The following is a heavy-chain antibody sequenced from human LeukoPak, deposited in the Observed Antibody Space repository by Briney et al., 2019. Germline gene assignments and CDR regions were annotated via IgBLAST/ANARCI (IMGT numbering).Heavy chain of an antibody. D-gene: IGHD5-12*01. V-gene: IGHV4-39*07. CDR3: ARGVGYSGYDRFDY. J-gene: IGHJ4*02. CDR1: GGSISSSSYY. Sequence: PSETLSPTCTVSGGSISSSSYYWGWIRQPPGKGLEWIGSIYYSGSTYYNPSLKSRVTISVDTSKNQFSLKLSSVTAADTAVYYCARGVGYSGYDRFDYWGQGTLVTVFS. CDR2: IYYSGST.